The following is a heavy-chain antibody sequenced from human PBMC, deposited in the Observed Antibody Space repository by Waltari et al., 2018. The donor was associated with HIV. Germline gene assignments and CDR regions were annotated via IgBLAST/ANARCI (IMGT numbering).Heavy chain of an antibody. D-gene: IGHD1-26*01. CDR1: GFTFSDFY. J-gene: IGHJ6*02. V-gene: IGHV3-11*01. CDR2: ISSGGGSI. CDR3: VRHTGSYYRYDGMDV. Sequence: QVQLVDSGGGLVKPGGSLRLSCTGSGFTFSDFYISWVRQAPGKGLEWVSTISSGGGSISYTDSVKGRFTISRDNPNKSIYLQMNSLTAEDTAVYYCVRHTGSYYRYDGMDVWGQGTTVTVSS.